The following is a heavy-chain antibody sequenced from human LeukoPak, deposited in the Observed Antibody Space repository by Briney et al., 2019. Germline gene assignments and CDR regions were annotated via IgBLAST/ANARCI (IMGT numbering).Heavy chain of an antibody. CDR3: ARGGLTIFGVVNYMDV. CDR2: IYSGGST. V-gene: IGHV3-53*01. J-gene: IGHJ6*03. CDR1: GFTVSSNY. D-gene: IGHD3-3*01. Sequence: PGGSLRLSCAASGFTVSSNYMSWVRQAPGKGLEWVSVIYSGGSTYYADSVKGRFTISRDNSKNTLYLQMNSLRAEDTAVYYCARGGLTIFGVVNYMDVWGKGTTVTVSS.